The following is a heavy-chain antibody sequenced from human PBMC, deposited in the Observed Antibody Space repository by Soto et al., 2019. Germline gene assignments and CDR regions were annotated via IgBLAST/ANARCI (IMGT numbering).Heavy chain of an antibody. D-gene: IGHD3-10*01. CDR3: APRQDNYYYGSGSYYPYFDY. CDR1: GFTFSSYA. CDR2: ISGSGGST. V-gene: IGHV3-23*01. Sequence: GGSLRLSCAASGFTFSSYAMSWVRQAPGKGLEWVSAISGSGGSTYYADSVKGRFTISRDNSKNTLYLQMNSLRAEDTAVYYCAPRQDNYYYGSGSYYPYFDYWGQGTLVTVSS. J-gene: IGHJ4*02.